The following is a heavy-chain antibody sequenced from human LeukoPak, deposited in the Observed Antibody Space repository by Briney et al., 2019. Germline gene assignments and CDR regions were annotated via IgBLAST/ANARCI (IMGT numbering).Heavy chain of an antibody. CDR3: ATERNWELLRPYGMNI. CDR1: GFTMRNHW. CDR2: IRTKTEGETT. J-gene: IGHJ6*02. Sequence: GGSLRLSCAASGFTMRNHWMSWVRQAPGKGLEWVGRIRTKTEGETTDYAAPVKGRFTVSRDDSKTTLWLQMNSLKTEDSAVYYCATERNWELLRPYGMNIWGQGTTVTVSS. V-gene: IGHV3-15*01. D-gene: IGHD7-27*01.